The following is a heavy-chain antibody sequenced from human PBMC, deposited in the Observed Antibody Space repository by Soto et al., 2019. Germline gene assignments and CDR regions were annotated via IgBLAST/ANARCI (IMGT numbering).Heavy chain of an antibody. CDR1: GYTFTGYY. Sequence: ASVKVSCKASGYTFTGYYVHWVRQAPGQGLEWMGWINPNSGGTNYAQKFQGRATMTRDTSISTAYMELSRLRSDDTAVYYCARVFHSSGWGYWGQGTLVTVSS. V-gene: IGHV1-2*02. J-gene: IGHJ4*02. CDR2: INPNSGGT. D-gene: IGHD6-19*01. CDR3: ARVFHSSGWGY.